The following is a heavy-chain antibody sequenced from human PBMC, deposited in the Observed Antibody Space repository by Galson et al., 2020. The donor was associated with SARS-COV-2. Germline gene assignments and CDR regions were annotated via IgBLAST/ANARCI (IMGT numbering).Heavy chain of an antibody. V-gene: IGHV2-5*02. Sequence: SGPTLVKPTQTLTLTCTFSGFSLSTSGVGVGWIRQPPGKALEWLALIYWDDDKRYSPSLRSRLTITKDTSKNQVVLTMTNMDPVDTATYYCAHRRGSNYGANFDYWGQGTLVTVSS. J-gene: IGHJ4*02. D-gene: IGHD3-10*01. CDR1: GFSLSTSGVG. CDR2: IYWDDDK. CDR3: AHRRGSNYGANFDY.